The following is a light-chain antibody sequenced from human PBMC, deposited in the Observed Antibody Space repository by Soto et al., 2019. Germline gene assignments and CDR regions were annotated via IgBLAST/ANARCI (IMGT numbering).Light chain of an antibody. Sequence: QSALTQPPSASGSPGXSXTISCTGTSSDVGAYNYVSWYQQHAGKAPKLVIYEVTKRPSGVPDRFSGSKSANTASLTVSGLQAEDEADYYCSSFASSNTWVFGGGTKLTVL. CDR3: SSFASSNTWV. CDR1: SSDVGAYNY. J-gene: IGLJ3*02. CDR2: EVT. V-gene: IGLV2-8*01.